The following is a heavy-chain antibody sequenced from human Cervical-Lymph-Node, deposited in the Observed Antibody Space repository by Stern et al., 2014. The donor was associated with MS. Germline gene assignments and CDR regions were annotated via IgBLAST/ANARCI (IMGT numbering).Heavy chain of an antibody. CDR2: INAGNGNT. CDR1: GYTFTSYA. V-gene: IGHV1-3*01. D-gene: IGHD2-15*01. J-gene: IGHJ6*02. CDR3: ASGGRAGYYYGMDV. Sequence: QDQLVQSGAEVKKPGASVKVSCKASGYTFTSYAMHWVRQAPGQSLEWMGWINAGNGNTKYSQKFQGRVTIPRDTSASTAHMELSSLRSEDTAVYYCASGGRAGYYYGMDVWGQGTTVTVSS.